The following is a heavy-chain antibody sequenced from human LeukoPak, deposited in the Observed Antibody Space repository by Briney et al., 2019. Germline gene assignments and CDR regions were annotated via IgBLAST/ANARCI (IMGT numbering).Heavy chain of an antibody. J-gene: IGHJ4*02. Sequence: GASVKVSCKASGYSFTNYALHWVRQAPGQGLECMGWINTNTGNPTYAQAFKGRFVLSLDTSVTTAFLQISSLKAEDTAVYYCAREGTGVAYDYWGQGTLVTVSS. CDR3: AREGTGVAYDY. CDR1: GYSFTNYA. D-gene: IGHD3/OR15-3a*01. V-gene: IGHV7-4-1*02. CDR2: INTNTGNP.